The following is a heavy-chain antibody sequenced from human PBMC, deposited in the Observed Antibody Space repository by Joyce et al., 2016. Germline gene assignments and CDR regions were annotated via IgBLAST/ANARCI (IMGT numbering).Heavy chain of an antibody. CDR2: IIPFSGAA. Sequence: QVLLVQSGATVKRPGSSLKVSCKSSGGAFSNFTVNWVRQAPGQLLEWMGGIIPFSGAANYAEHFQGRVTLTADLSTRTAFMELSSLTSADTAVYYCARGGTSSVNFFFYPLDIWGPGTTVIVSS. V-gene: IGHV1-69*12. J-gene: IGHJ6*02. CDR3: ARGGTSSVNFFFYPLDI. D-gene: IGHD1-14*01. CDR1: GGAFSNFT.